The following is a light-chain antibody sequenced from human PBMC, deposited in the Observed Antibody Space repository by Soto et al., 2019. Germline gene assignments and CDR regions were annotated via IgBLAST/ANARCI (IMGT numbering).Light chain of an antibody. Sequence: QSAPTQPASVSGSPGQSITISCTGTSSDVGGYNYVSWYQQHPGKAPKLMIYDVSNRPSGVSNRFSGSKSGNTASLTISGLQAEDEADYYCSSYTSSSLGVFGGGTKLTVL. V-gene: IGLV2-14*01. J-gene: IGLJ2*01. CDR3: SSYTSSSLGV. CDR1: SSDVGGYNY. CDR2: DVS.